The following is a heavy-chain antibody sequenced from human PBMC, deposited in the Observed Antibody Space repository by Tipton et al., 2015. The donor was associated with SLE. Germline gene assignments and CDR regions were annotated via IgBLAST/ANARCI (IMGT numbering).Heavy chain of an antibody. V-gene: IGHV4-39*07. J-gene: IGHJ6*03. CDR3: EGAATGTNYYMDV. CDR2: ISYTGAT. Sequence: TLSLTCSVSGGSISRGFFYWGWIRQSPGKGLECIGSISYTGATYYNLSLKSRVTISVDTSKNQFSLKLSSVTAADTAVYYCEGAATGTNYYMDVWGKGTTVTGSS. D-gene: IGHD4-17*01. CDR1: GGSISRGFFY.